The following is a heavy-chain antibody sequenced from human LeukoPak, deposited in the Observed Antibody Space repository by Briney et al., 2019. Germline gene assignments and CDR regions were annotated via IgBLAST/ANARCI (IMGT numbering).Heavy chain of an antibody. D-gene: IGHD3-22*01. Sequence: GGSLRLSCAASGFTFSSYAMSWVRQAPGKGLEWVSAISGSGGSTYYADSVKGRFTISRDNSKNTLYLQMNSLRAEDTAVYYCASAWYYYDSSGYYSCYWGQGTLVTVSS. CDR3: ASAWYYYDSSGYYSCY. CDR1: GFTFSSYA. V-gene: IGHV3-23*01. CDR2: ISGSGGST. J-gene: IGHJ4*02.